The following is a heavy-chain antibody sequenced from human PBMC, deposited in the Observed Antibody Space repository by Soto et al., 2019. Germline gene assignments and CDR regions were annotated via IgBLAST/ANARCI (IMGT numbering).Heavy chain of an antibody. CDR1: GYSFTSYW. CDR3: AMTVRGFWRGYTGMGG. V-gene: IGHV5-10-1*01. D-gene: IGHD3-3*01. Sequence: GESLKISCKGSGYSFTSYWISCVRQMPGKGLEGMGRIDPRDSYTNYSPSFQGHVTISADKSISTAYMQWRSLKSSDTAMYSCAMTVRGFWRGYTGMGGWEQGTRLIFAS. J-gene: IGHJ6*01. CDR2: IDPRDSYT.